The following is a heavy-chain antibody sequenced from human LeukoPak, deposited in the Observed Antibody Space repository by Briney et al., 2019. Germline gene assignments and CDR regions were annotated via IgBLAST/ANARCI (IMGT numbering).Heavy chain of an antibody. CDR2: INHSGST. CDR1: GGSFSGYY. V-gene: IGHV4-34*01. J-gene: IGHJ4*02. Sequence: PSETLSLTCAVYGGSFSGYYWSWIRQPPGKGLEWIGEINHSGSTNCNPSLKSRVTISVDTSKNQFSLKLSSVTAADTAVYYCARVFGIDWSFDYWGQGTLVTVSS. CDR3: ARVFGIDWSFDY. D-gene: IGHD3-9*01.